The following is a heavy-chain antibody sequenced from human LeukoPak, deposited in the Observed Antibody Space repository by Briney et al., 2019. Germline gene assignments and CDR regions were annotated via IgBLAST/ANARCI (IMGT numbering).Heavy chain of an antibody. CDR1: GFTFSDNY. CDR2: ISGSGATM. V-gene: IGHV3-11*01. CDR3: ARDSPDFDY. Sequence: GGSLRLSRAASGFTFSDNYMSWIRQAPGKGLEWVSYISGSGATMNYADSVKGRFTISRDNAKNSLYLQMNSLRAEDTAVYYCARDSPDFDYWGQGTLVTVSS. J-gene: IGHJ4*02.